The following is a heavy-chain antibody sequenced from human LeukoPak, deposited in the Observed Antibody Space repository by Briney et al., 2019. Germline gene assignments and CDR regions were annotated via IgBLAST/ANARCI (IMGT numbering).Heavy chain of an antibody. D-gene: IGHD3-3*01. Sequence: SETLSLTCAVYGGSFSGYYWSWIRQPPGKGLEWIGEINHSGSTNYNPSLKGRVTISVDTSKNQFSLKLSSVTAADTAVYYCARGEVTISFYYYGMDVWGQGTTVTVSS. CDR1: GGSFSGYY. V-gene: IGHV4-34*01. CDR2: INHSGST. CDR3: ARGEVTISFYYYGMDV. J-gene: IGHJ6*02.